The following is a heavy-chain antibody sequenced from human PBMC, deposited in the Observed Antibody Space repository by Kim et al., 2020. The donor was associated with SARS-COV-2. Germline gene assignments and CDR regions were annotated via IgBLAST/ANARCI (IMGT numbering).Heavy chain of an antibody. V-gene: IGHV1-18*01. D-gene: IGHD5-12*01. CDR3: ARTDIVATISYYFDY. Sequence: QKLQGRVTMTTDTSTSTAYMELRSLRSDDTAVYYCARTDIVATISYYFDYWGQGTLVTVSS. J-gene: IGHJ4*02.